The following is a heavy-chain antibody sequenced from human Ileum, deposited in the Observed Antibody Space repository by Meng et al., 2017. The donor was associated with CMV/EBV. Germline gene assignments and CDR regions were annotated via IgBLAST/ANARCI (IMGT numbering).Heavy chain of an antibody. CDR3: ARVGQYDFWSGYSRDFDY. J-gene: IGHJ4*02. Sequence: GSFSGYYWRWIRQPPGKGLEWIGEINHSGSTNYNPSLKSRVTISVDTSKNQFSLKLSSVTAADTAVYYCARVGQYDFWSGYSRDFDYWGQGTLVTVSS. CDR2: INHSGST. CDR1: GSFSGYY. D-gene: IGHD3-3*01. V-gene: IGHV4-34*01.